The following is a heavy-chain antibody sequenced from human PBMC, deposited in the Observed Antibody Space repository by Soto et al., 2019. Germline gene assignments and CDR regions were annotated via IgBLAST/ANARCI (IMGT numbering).Heavy chain of an antibody. V-gene: IGHV1-18*01. Sequence: QVQLVQSGAEVKKPGASVKVSCKASGYTFTSYGISWVLQAPGQGLEWMGWISAYNGNTNYAQKLQDRVNKTTDTSTSTAYMELSSLRSDDTAVYYCLVAAEPYCFDFWGQRTLVTVSS. CDR2: ISAYNGNT. CDR3: LVAAEPYCFDF. D-gene: IGHD2-15*01. J-gene: IGHJ4*02. CDR1: GYTFTSYG.